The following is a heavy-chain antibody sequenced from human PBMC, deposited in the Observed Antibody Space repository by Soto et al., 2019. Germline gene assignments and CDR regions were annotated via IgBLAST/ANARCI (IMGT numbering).Heavy chain of an antibody. CDR3: ARRELGPTLDFDF. Sequence: QVQLVQSGAEVKKPGASVKVSCKASGYTFSSYGISWVRQAPGQGLDWMGWISAYNGNTKYAQKLQGRVTKTTDASTSTDYMELRSLRSDNTAVYYWARRELGPTLDFDFWGQGSLVPVSS. V-gene: IGHV1-18*01. CDR1: GYTFSSYG. J-gene: IGHJ4*02. CDR2: ISAYNGNT. D-gene: IGHD1-26*01.